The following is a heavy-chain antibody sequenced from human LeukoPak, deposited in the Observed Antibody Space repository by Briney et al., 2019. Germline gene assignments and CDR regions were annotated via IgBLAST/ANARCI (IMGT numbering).Heavy chain of an antibody. CDR1: GGSISSSSYY. Sequence: PSETLSLTCTVSGGSISSSSYYWGWVRLPPGKGLEWIGSINYSGSTYYNPSLKSRVTISVDTSKNQFSLKLSSVTAADTAVYYCARHESRGTGYFLPFDYWAREPWSPSTQ. CDR3: ARHESRGTGYFLPFDY. D-gene: IGHD3/OR15-3a*01. J-gene: IGHJ4*02. V-gene: IGHV4-39*01. CDR2: INYSGST.